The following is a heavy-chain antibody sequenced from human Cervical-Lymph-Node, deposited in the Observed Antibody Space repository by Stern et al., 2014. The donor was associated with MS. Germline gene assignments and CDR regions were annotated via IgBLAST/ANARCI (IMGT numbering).Heavy chain of an antibody. D-gene: IGHD3-10*01. J-gene: IGHJ4*02. CDR3: ARDRGGKGPVDY. Sequence: VQLVESGGGVVQPGRSLRLSCAASGFTFSSYGMHWVRQAPGKGLEWVAVIWYDGSNKYYADSVKGRFTISRDNSKNTLYLQMNSLRAEDTAVYSCARDRGGKGPVDYWGQGTLVTVSS. V-gene: IGHV3-33*01. CDR2: IWYDGSNK. CDR1: GFTFSSYG.